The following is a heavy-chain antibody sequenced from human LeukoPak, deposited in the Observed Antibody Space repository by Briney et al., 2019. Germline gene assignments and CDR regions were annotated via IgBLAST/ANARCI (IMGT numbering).Heavy chain of an antibody. CDR1: GYIFTGYY. CDR2: IIPIFGTA. J-gene: IGHJ4*02. V-gene: IGHV1-69*13. CDR3: ARCRDGYNYFLDY. D-gene: IGHD5-24*01. Sequence: GASVKVSCKASGYIFTGYYMHWVRQAPGQGLEWMGGIIPIFGTANYAQKFQGRVSITADESTSTAYMELSSLRSEDTAVYYCARCRDGYNYFLDYWGQGTLVTASS.